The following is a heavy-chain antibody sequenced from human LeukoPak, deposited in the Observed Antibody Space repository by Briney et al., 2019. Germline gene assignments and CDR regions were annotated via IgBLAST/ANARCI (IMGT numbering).Heavy chain of an antibody. CDR3: ARVPRPVRRYCSSTSCLGAAFDI. Sequence: PSETLSLTCAVYGGSFSGYYWSWIRQPPGKGLEWIGEINHSGSTNYNPSLKSRVTISVDTSKNQFSLKLSSVTAADTAVYYCARVPRPVRRYCSSTSCLGAAFDIWGQGTMVTDSS. CDR2: INHSGST. D-gene: IGHD2-2*01. CDR1: GGSFSGYY. J-gene: IGHJ3*02. V-gene: IGHV4-34*01.